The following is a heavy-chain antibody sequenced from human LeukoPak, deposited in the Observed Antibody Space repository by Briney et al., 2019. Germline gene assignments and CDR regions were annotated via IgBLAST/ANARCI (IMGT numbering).Heavy chain of an antibody. CDR2: ISSNGGGT. Sequence: PGGSLRLSCSASGFTFSSYALHWVRQAPGKGLECVSSISSNGGGTYYADSVKGRFTISRDSSKNTLYLQMSSLRTEDSAVYYCVKGGISSRNYFDYWGQGTLVTVSS. D-gene: IGHD2-15*01. CDR3: VKGGISSRNYFDY. J-gene: IGHJ4*02. V-gene: IGHV3-64D*06. CDR1: GFTFSSYA.